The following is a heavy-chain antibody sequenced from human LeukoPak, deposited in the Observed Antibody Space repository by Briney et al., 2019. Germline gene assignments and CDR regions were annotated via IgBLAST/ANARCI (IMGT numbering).Heavy chain of an antibody. CDR1: GYTFTSYG. D-gene: IGHD6-13*01. CDR2: ISAYNGNT. J-gene: IGHJ4*02. CDR3: ARAAAAAGLDY. Sequence: GASVKVSCKASGYTFTSYGISWVRQAPGQGLEWMGWISAYNGNTNYAQKLQGRVTMTTDTTTSTAYMELRSLRSEDTAVYYCARAAAAAGLDYWGQGTLVTVSS. V-gene: IGHV1-18*01.